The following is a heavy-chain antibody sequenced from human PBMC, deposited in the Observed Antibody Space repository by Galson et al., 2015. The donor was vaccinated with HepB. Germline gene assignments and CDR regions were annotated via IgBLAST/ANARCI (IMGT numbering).Heavy chain of an antibody. J-gene: IGHJ6*02. V-gene: IGHV3-9*01. CDR1: GFTFDDYA. D-gene: IGHD1-26*01. CDR3: VKDVGASFYYYGSDV. Sequence: SLRLSCAASGFTFDDYAMHWVRQAPGKGLEWVSGISWNSANIDYADSVKGRFTISRDNAKNSLYLQMNSLRPDDTALYYCVKDVGASFYYYGSDVWGQGTTVTVSS. CDR2: ISWNSANI.